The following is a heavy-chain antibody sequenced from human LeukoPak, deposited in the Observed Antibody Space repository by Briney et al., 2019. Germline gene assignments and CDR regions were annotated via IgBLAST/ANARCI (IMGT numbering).Heavy chain of an antibody. Sequence: SETLSLTCAVYGGSFSGYYWSWIRQPPGKGLEWIGEINHSGSTNYNPSLKSRVTMSVDTSKNQFSLKLSSVTAADTAVYYCARGSGGMDVWGQGTTVTVSS. J-gene: IGHJ6*02. V-gene: IGHV4-34*01. CDR3: ARGSGGMDV. CDR2: INHSGST. CDR1: GGSFSGYY. D-gene: IGHD3-10*01.